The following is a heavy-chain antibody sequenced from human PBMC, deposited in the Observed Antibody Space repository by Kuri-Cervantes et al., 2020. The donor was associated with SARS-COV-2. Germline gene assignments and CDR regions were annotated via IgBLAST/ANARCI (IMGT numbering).Heavy chain of an antibody. CDR1: GYTFPSYG. V-gene: IGHV1-18*01. CDR2: ISAYNGNT. Sequence: ASVKVSCKASGYTFPSYGISWVRQAPGQGLEWMGWISAYNGNTNYAQKLQGRVTMTTDTSTTTAYMELRSLRSDDTAVYYCAGEKLRYFEWSKPPTPEDDSDHWGQGTLVTVSS. CDR3: AGEKLRYFEWSKPPTPEDDSDH. J-gene: IGHJ5*02. D-gene: IGHD3-9*01.